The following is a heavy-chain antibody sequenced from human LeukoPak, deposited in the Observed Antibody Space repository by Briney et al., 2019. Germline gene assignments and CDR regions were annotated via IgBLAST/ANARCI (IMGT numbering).Heavy chain of an antibody. D-gene: IGHD5-18*01. J-gene: IGHJ4*02. V-gene: IGHV3-30*02. CDR2: IRYDENNK. CDR1: GFTFSNYG. Sequence: GGSLRLSCAASGFTFSNYGMHWVRQAPGKGLEWVAFIRYDENNKYYADSVKGRFTISRDNSKNTLYLQMNSLRVEDTAVYYCAKDERSYGLDYWGQGTLVTVSS. CDR3: AKDERSYGLDY.